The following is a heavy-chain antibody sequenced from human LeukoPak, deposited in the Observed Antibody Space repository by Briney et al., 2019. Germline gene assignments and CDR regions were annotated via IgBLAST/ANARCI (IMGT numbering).Heavy chain of an antibody. V-gene: IGHV3-7*04. CDR2: IKEDGSKK. Sequence: GSLRLSCVASGFSFRNYWMSWVRQAPGKGLEWVANIKEDGSKKNHLDSVKGRFTISRDNAKNFLYLQMNSLRVEDTALYYCARGGDGRGEDFDYWGQGILVTVSS. J-gene: IGHJ4*02. CDR3: ARGGDGRGEDFDY. D-gene: IGHD4-17*01. CDR1: GFSFRNYW.